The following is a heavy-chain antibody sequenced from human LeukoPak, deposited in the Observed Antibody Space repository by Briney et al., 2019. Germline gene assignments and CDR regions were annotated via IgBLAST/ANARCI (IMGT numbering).Heavy chain of an antibody. D-gene: IGHD3-10*01. CDR2: IYYSGST. CDR3: ARAGFTMVRGVIGWFDP. Sequence: SETLSLTCTVSGGSISSYYWSWIRQPPGKGLEWIGYIYYSGSTNYNPSLKSRVTISVDTSKNQFSLKLSSVTAADTAVYYCARAGFTMVRGVIGWFDPWGQGTLVTVPS. V-gene: IGHV4-59*01. CDR1: GGSISSYY. J-gene: IGHJ5*02.